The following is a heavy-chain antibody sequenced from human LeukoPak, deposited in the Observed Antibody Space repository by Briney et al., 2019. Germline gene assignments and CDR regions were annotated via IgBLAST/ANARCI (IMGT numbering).Heavy chain of an antibody. CDR1: GGSTSSGGHS. CDR3: ARGHDTSGYYYRGRAFDN. J-gene: IGHJ3*02. D-gene: IGHD3-22*01. V-gene: IGHV4-30-2*01. Sequence: SETLSLTCAVSGGSTSSGGHSWSWIRQPPGKGLEWIGDNDHSGSTYYNPSLKSRVTISVERSKNQFSLKLSSVTAADTAVYYCARGHDTSGYYYRGRAFDNWGQGTMVTVSS. CDR2: NDHSGST.